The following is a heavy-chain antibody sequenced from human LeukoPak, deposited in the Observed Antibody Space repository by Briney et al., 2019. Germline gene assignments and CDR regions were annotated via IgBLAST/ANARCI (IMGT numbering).Heavy chain of an antibody. CDR2: MSYDGFNK. D-gene: IGHD5-18*01. CDR3: AKTKGYSYGYYFDY. Sequence: PGGSLRLSCAASGFTFSSYAMHWVRQSLGKGLEWVAVMSYDGFNKYYADSMKGRFTISRDNSKNTLYLQMNSLRAEDTAVYYCAKTKGYSYGYYFDYWGQGTLVTVSS. V-gene: IGHV3-30*18. CDR1: GFTFSSYA. J-gene: IGHJ4*02.